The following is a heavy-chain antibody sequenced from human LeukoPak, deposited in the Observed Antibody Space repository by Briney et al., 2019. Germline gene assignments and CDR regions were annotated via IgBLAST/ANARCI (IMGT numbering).Heavy chain of an antibody. Sequence: SETLSLTCAVYGGSFSGYYWSWIRQPPGKGLEWIGEINHSGSTNYNPSLKSRVTISVDTSKNQFSLKPSSVTAADTAVYYCARGHGGIAALSWFDPWGQGTLVTVSS. V-gene: IGHV4-34*01. D-gene: IGHD6-6*01. CDR2: INHSGST. CDR1: GGSFSGYY. J-gene: IGHJ5*02. CDR3: ARGHGGIAALSWFDP.